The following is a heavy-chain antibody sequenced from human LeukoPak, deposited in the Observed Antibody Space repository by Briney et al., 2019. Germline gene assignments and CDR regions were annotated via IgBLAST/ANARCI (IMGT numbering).Heavy chain of an antibody. D-gene: IGHD6-19*01. Sequence: SETLSLTCSVSGGSISSSSYYWGWIRQPPGKGLEWIGSIYYTGSTNYNPSLKSRVTISLDTSKKQFSLKLSSVTAADTAVYYCASVRGYSSGWYASGFDPWGQGTLVTVSS. CDR2: IYYTGST. CDR3: ASVRGYSSGWYASGFDP. J-gene: IGHJ5*02. CDR1: GGSISSSSYY. V-gene: IGHV4-39*07.